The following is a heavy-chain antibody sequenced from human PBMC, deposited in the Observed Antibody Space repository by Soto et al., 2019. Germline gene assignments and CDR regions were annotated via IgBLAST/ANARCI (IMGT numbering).Heavy chain of an antibody. Sequence: PSETLSLTCAVYGGSFSGYYWSWIRQPPGKGLEWIGEINHSGSTNYNPSLKSRVTISVDTSKNQFSLKLSSVTAADTAVYYCARFRRYYYGSGSLDPWGQGTLVTVSS. J-gene: IGHJ5*02. D-gene: IGHD3-10*01. CDR1: GGSFSGYY. V-gene: IGHV4-34*01. CDR2: INHSGST. CDR3: ARFRRYYYGSGSLDP.